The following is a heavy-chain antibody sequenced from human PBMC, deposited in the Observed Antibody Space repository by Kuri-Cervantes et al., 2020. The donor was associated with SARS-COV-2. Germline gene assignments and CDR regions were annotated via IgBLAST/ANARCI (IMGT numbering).Heavy chain of an antibody. CDR1: GYTFTSYY. Sequence: ASVKVSCKASGYTFTSYYMHWVRQAPGQGLEWMGIINPSGGSTSYAQKFQGRVTITADKSTSTAYMELSSLRSEDTAVYYCARANSSGWIDHDAFDIWGQGTMVTVSS. D-gene: IGHD6-19*01. V-gene: IGHV1-46*01. CDR2: INPSGGST. J-gene: IGHJ3*02. CDR3: ARANSSGWIDHDAFDI.